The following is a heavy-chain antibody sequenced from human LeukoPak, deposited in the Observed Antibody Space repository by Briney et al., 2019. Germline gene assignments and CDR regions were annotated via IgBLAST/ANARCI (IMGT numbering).Heavy chain of an antibody. D-gene: IGHD1-26*01. V-gene: IGHV4-38-2*02. CDR1: GYSISSAYY. J-gene: IGHJ3*02. CDR3: ARDRVGATYALDI. Sequence: SETLSLTCAVSGYSISSAYYWGWMRPPPGKGLEWIVSIHHSGSTYFNPSLKSRVTISVDTSKNQFSLKLTSVTAADTAVYYCARDRVGATYALDIWGQGTMVTVSS. CDR2: IHHSGST.